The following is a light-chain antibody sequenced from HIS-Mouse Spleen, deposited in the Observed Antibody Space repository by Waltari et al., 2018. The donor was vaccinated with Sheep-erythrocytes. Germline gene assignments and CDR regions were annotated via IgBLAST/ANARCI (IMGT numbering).Light chain of an antibody. V-gene: IGLV3-1*01. J-gene: IGLJ2*01. CDR2: QDS. CDR1: KLGDKY. CDR3: QAWDSSTAEVV. Sequence: SYELTQPPSVSVSPGQTASITCSGDKLGDKYACWYQQKPGQSPVLVIYQDSKRPSGIPERFSGSNSGNTATRTISGTQAMDEADYYCQAWDSSTAEVVFGGGTKLTVL.